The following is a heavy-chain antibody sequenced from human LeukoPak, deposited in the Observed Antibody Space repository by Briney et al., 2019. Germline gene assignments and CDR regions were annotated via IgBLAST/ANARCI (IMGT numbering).Heavy chain of an antibody. CDR1: GFTFSSYG. CDR2: ISGGST. J-gene: IGHJ4*02. D-gene: IGHD3-22*01. Sequence: GRSLRLSCAASGFTFSSYGMTWVRQAPGKGLEWVSGISGGSTYYADSVKGRFTISRDSSRSTLFLQMNSLRAEDTAVYYCAKGPQVGSGYHPDYWGQGTLVTVSS. V-gene: IGHV3-23*01. CDR3: AKGPQVGSGYHPDY.